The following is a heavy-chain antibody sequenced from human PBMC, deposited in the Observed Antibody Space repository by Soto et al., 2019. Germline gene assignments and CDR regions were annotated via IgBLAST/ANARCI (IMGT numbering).Heavy chain of an antibody. CDR3: ASSTVRGVSQWFDP. J-gene: IGHJ5*02. CDR1: GGSISSYY. Sequence: SETLSLTCTVSGGSISSYYWSWIRQPPGKGLEWIGYIYYSGSTNYNPSLKSRVTISVDTSKNQFSLKLSSVTAADTAVYYCASSTVRGVSQWFDPWGQGTPVTVSS. CDR2: IYYSGST. D-gene: IGHD3-10*01. V-gene: IGHV4-59*01.